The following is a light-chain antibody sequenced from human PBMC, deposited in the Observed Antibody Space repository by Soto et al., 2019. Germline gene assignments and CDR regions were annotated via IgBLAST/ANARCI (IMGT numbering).Light chain of an antibody. V-gene: IGLV1-51*01. CDR2: DNN. CDR1: SSNIGNNY. Sequence: QSVLTQPPSVSADPGQKVTISCSGRSSNIGNNYVSWYQQLPGTAPKLLIYDNNKRPSGIPDRFSGSKSGTSATLGITGLQTGDEADYYCGTWDSSLSAVVFGGGTKVTVL. J-gene: IGLJ2*01. CDR3: GTWDSSLSAVV.